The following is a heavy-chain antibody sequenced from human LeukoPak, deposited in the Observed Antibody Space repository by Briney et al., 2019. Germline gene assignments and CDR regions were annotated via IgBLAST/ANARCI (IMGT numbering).Heavy chain of an antibody. CDR3: ARGGDFGYSYGGYYYMDV. J-gene: IGHJ6*03. D-gene: IGHD5-18*01. CDR1: GFTFSSYD. V-gene: IGHV3-13*01. CDR2: IGTAGDT. Sequence: GGSLRLSCAASGFTFSSYDMHWVRQATGEGLEWVSAIGTAGDTYYPGSVKGRFTISRENAKNSLYLQMNSLRAGDTAVYYCARGGDFGYSYGGYYYMDVWGKGTTVTVSS.